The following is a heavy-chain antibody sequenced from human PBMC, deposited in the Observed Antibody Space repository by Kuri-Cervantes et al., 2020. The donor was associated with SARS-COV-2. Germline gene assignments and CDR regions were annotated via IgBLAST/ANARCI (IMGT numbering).Heavy chain of an antibody. V-gene: IGHV4-38-2*01. D-gene: IGHD2-2*02. CDR2: IYHSGST. CDR1: GYFISSGYY. J-gene: IGHJ4*02. CDR3: ARGPDHPDARYPIVVPAAIEGFDY. Sequence: SETLSLTCAVSGYFISSGYYWGWIRQPPGKGLEWIGSIYHSGSTYYNPSLKSRVTISVDTSKNQFSLKLSSVTAADTAVYYCARGPDHPDARYPIVVPAAIEGFDYWGQGTLVTVSS.